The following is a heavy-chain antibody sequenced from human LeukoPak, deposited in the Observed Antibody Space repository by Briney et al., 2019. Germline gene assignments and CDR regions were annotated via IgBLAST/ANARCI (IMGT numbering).Heavy chain of an antibody. J-gene: IGHJ4*02. Sequence: GGSLRLSCAASGFTFSSFSMSWVRQAPGRGLEWVSSISSRGDNTYDADSVKGRFTISRDNSKNSLYLQMDSLRAEDTAVYYCARGFGDDSSSFHFWRQGTLVTVSS. CDR3: ARGFGDDSSSFHF. V-gene: IGHV3-23*01. CDR2: ISSRGDNT. CDR1: GFTFSSFS. D-gene: IGHD3-22*01.